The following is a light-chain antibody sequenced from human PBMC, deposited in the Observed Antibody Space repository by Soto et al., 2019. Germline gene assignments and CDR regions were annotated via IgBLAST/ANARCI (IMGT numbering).Light chain of an antibody. V-gene: IGKV1-5*03. CDR2: KAS. CDR3: QQYNTYSKE. Sequence: DIPMTQSPSTLSASVGDRVTITCRASQSISNWLAWYQQKPGKAPKLLIYKASNLETGVPSRFSGSGSGTDFTLTISSLQPDDFATYYCQQYNTYSKEFGQGTKVEIK. J-gene: IGKJ1*01. CDR1: QSISNW.